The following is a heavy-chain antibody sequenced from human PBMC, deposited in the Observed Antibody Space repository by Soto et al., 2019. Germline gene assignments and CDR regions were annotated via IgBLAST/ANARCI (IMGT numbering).Heavy chain of an antibody. D-gene: IGHD2-8*02. CDR1: GLTFSVYT. CDR3: TTSTGHLNH. V-gene: IGHV3-48*02. Sequence: EVQLVESGGGWVQPGGSLRLSCAASGLTFSVYTMNWVRQALGKGLDWVSYITGSSDRILFADSVKGRFTVSRDNAKNSLYLQMNSLRDEDTGVYYCTTSTGHLNHWGQGTLVSVSS. CDR2: ITGSSDRI. J-gene: IGHJ4*02.